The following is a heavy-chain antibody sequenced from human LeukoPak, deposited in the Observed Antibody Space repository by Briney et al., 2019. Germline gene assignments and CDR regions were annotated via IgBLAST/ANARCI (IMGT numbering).Heavy chain of an antibody. J-gene: IGHJ2*01. CDR2: IKHDGRER. Sequence: PGGSLRLSCAACGFTLSSLWMSWVRQTPGKGLEWVANIKHDGRERYYVDSVKGRFTISRENAKNALYLKKNSVRDEHTAVYYCASRPGGKTAALEFDLRGRGTLVTVSS. V-gene: IGHV3-7*01. CDR1: GFTLSSLW. D-gene: IGHD6-13*01. CDR3: ASRPGGKTAALEFDL.